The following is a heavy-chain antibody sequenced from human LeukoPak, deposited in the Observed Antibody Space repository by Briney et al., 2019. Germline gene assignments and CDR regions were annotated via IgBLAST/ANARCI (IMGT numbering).Heavy chain of an antibody. CDR3: ARHEYSGSYYGLSWFDP. CDR1: GGSISSSGYY. CDR2: IYYSGST. Sequence: SETLSLTCTVSGGSISSSGYYWGWIRQPPGKGLEWIASIYYSGSTYCNPSLKSRVTISVDTSKNQLSLKLSSLTAADTAVYYCARHEYSGSYYGLSWFDPWGQGTLVTVSS. J-gene: IGHJ5*02. V-gene: IGHV4-39*01. D-gene: IGHD1-26*01.